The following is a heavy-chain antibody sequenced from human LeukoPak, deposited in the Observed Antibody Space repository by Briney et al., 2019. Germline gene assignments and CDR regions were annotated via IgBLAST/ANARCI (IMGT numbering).Heavy chain of an antibody. CDR1: GFIFSSFG. V-gene: IGHV3-33*01. CDR3: ARDPYDTGLDY. J-gene: IGHJ4*02. Sequence: PGESLRLSCAASGFIFSSFGMHWVRQAPGKGLEWVAVIWYDGTNKYYADSVKGRFTISRDNAKNTLYLQMNSLRAEDTAVYYCARDPYDTGLDYWGQGTLVTVSS. D-gene: IGHD3-9*01. CDR2: IWYDGTNK.